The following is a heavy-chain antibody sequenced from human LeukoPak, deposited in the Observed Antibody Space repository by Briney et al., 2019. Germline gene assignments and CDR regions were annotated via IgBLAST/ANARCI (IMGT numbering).Heavy chain of an antibody. CDR3: ARIRGPRYVFEI. J-gene: IGHJ3*02. V-gene: IGHV2-5*02. CDR2: IYWDDDK. Sequence: ESGPTLVKPTQTLTLTCTFSGFSLSTSGVGVGWIRQPPGKALEWLALIYWDDDKRYSPSLKSRLTITKDTSKNQVVLTMTNMDPVDTATYYCARIRGPRYVFEIWGQGTMVTVSS. CDR1: GFSLSTSGVG. D-gene: IGHD5-18*01.